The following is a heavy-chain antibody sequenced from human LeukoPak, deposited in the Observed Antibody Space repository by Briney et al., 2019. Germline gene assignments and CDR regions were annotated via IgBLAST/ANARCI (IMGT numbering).Heavy chain of an antibody. D-gene: IGHD2/OR15-2a*01. CDR1: GFAFSTYG. CDR3: AKNIGDYGDY. Sequence: GGSLRLSCAASGFAFSTYGMTWVRQAPGKGLEWVSTITASGGSTYYADSVKGRSTISRDNSKNTLYLQMSSLRADDTAVYYCAKNIGDYGDYWGQGTLVTVSS. J-gene: IGHJ4*02. V-gene: IGHV3-23*01. CDR2: ITASGGST.